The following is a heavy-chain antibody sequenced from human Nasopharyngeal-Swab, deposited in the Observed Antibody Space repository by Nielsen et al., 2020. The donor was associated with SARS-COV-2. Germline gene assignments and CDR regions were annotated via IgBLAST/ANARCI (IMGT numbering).Heavy chain of an antibody. D-gene: IGHD3-22*01. Sequence: VRQAPGKGLEWVSYIGSSGGATYYADSVKGRFTISRDNAKKSLYLQMNSLRAEDTAVYYCARVLTGTFYYGSSGYPDYWGQGTLVTVSS. CDR3: ARVLTGTFYYGSSGYPDY. J-gene: IGHJ4*02. CDR2: IGSSGGAT. V-gene: IGHV3-11*01.